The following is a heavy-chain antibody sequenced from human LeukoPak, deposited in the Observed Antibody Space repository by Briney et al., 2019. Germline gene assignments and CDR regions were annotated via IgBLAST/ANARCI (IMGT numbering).Heavy chain of an antibody. CDR1: GGSISSYY. Sequence: SETLSLTCTVSGGSISSYYWSWIRQPPGKGLEWIGYIYYSGSTNYNPSLKSRVTISVDTSKNQFSLKLSSVTAADTAVYYCARGGLLGARDAFDIWGQGTMVTVSS. CDR2: IYYSGST. CDR3: ARGGLLGARDAFDI. D-gene: IGHD3-16*01. J-gene: IGHJ3*02. V-gene: IGHV4-59*01.